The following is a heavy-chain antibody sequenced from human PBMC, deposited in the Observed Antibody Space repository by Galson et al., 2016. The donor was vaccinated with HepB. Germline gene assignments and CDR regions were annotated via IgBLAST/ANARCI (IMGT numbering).Heavy chain of an antibody. J-gene: IGHJ5*02. Sequence: TLSLTCTVSGVSISSGGYYWSWIRQLPGKGLEWIGYISYSGGTYYNPPLKSRVTISMDTSKEQFSLTLTSVTAADTAVYYCAREDGSGFDWFDPWGQGTLVTVSS. CDR1: GVSISSGGYY. D-gene: IGHD3-10*01. CDR2: ISYSGGT. CDR3: AREDGSGFDWFDP. V-gene: IGHV4-31*03.